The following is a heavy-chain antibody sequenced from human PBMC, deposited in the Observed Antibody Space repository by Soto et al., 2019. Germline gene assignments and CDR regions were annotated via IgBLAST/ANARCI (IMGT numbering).Heavy chain of an antibody. CDR3: AKDQGRIFYYGSGDAMDV. CDR2: VSYDGSNK. J-gene: IGHJ6*02. CDR1: GFMFSSYG. Sequence: PGGSLRLSCAASGFMFSSYGIHWVRQAPGKGLEWVAVVSYDGSNKFYADSVRGRFTISRDNSKNTLHLQMNSLRAEDTAVYYCAKDQGRIFYYGSGDAMDVWGHGTTVTVSS. V-gene: IGHV3-30*18. D-gene: IGHD3-10*01.